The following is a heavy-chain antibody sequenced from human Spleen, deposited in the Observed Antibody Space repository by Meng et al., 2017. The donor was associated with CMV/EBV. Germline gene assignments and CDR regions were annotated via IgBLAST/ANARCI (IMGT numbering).Heavy chain of an antibody. CDR2: INHSGST. D-gene: IGHD5-18*01. J-gene: IGHJ4*02. V-gene: IGHV4-34*01. Sequence: QVQLQQWGAGLLKPSETLSLTCAVYGGSFSGYYWSWIRQPPGKGLEWIGEINHSGSTNYNPSLKSRVTISVDTSKNQFSLKLSSVTAADTAVYYCARLPELWSVIDYWGQGTLVTVSS. CDR3: ARLPELWSVIDY. CDR1: GGSFSGYY.